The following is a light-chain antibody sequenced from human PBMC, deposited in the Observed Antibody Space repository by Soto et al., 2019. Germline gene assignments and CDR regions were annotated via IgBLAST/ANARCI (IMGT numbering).Light chain of an antibody. CDR1: QSVSTY. CDR3: QQRSTLPYT. CDR2: DAS. V-gene: IGKV3-11*01. J-gene: IGKJ3*01. Sequence: EIVLTQSPATLSLSPGERATLSCRASQSVSTYLAWYQQKPGQAPRLLIHDASNRATGIPARFSGSGSGTDFTLTISSLEPEDSALYYCQQRSTLPYTFGPGTKVDV.